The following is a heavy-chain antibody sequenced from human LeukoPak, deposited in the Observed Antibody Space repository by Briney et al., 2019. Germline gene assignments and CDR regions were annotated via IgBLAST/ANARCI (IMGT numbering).Heavy chain of an antibody. J-gene: IGHJ4*02. CDR2: IYPGDSDI. CDR1: GYSFTSYW. CDR3: ARAGYSSGWYDVAY. D-gene: IGHD6-19*01. V-gene: IGHV5-51*01. Sequence: GESLKISCKGSGYSFTSYWIGWVRQLPGNGLGWMGIIYPGDSDIRYSTSFQGQVTISADKSISTAYLQWSGLKASDTAMYYCARAGYSSGWYDVAYWGQGTLVTVSS.